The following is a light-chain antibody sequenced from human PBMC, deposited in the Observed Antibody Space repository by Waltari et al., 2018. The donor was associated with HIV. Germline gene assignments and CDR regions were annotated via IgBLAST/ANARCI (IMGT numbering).Light chain of an antibody. CDR1: SSDVGSYNL. CDR2: EVS. CDR3: CSYARSGIP. V-gene: IGLV2-23*02. Sequence: QSALTQPASVSGSFGQSITISCTGTSSDVGSYNLVSWYHYHPGKAPKLIIYEVSKRPSGVSSRLSGSNSGNTASLTLSGLQAEDEAHYYCCSYARSGIPFGGGTKLTVL. J-gene: IGLJ2*01.